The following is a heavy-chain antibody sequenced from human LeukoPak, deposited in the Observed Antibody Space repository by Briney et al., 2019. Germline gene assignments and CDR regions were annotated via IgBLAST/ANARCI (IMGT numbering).Heavy chain of an antibody. D-gene: IGHD3-22*01. J-gene: IGHJ3*02. Sequence: ASVKVSCKTSGYTFTSFGISWVRQAPGQGLEWTGWISPYTGNTFYAEQVQGRVTLTTGTSTSTAYLQLRGLRSDDTAVYYCARVGIVVVITTPYGAFDIWGQGTMVTVSS. CDR1: GYTFTSFG. CDR2: ISPYTGNT. CDR3: ARVGIVVVITTPYGAFDI. V-gene: IGHV1-18*01.